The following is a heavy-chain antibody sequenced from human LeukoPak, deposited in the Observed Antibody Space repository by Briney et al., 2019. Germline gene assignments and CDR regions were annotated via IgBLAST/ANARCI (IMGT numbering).Heavy chain of an antibody. J-gene: IGHJ6*02. CDR1: GFTFGNSA. Sequence: GGSLRLSCAASGFTFGNSAMTWVRQAPGKGLEYVSSITGSGGGTFYADSVKGRFTISRDNAKNSLYLQMNNLRAEDTAVYYCAREEDSSTIRSSHGMDVWGQGTTVTVSS. CDR2: ITGSGGGT. V-gene: IGHV3-23*01. D-gene: IGHD6-6*01. CDR3: AREEDSSTIRSSHGMDV.